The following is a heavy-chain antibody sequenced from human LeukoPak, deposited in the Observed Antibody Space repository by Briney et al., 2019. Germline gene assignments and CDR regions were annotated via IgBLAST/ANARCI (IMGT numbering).Heavy chain of an antibody. J-gene: IGHJ4*02. CDR3: AREATVTKSPFGY. D-gene: IGHD4-17*01. CDR1: GYTLTVYY. Sequence: ASVKVSCKASGYTLTVYYMHWVRQAPGQGLEWMGWINPNSGGTSYAQKVQGRVTMTRDTSISTAYMELSRLRSDDTAVYYCAREATVTKSPFGYWGQGTLVTVSS. CDR2: INPNSGGT. V-gene: IGHV1-2*02.